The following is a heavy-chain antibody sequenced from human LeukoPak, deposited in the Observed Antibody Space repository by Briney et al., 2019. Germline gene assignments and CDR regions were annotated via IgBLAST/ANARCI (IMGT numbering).Heavy chain of an antibody. J-gene: IGHJ3*02. CDR3: ARGGSSGYNYNAFDI. D-gene: IGHD3-22*01. Sequence: GGSLRLSCAVSGFTCSNYEMNWVRQAPGKGLEWVSYISSSGNSIYYADSVKGRFTISRDNAKNSLYLQMNSLRAEDTAVYYCARGGSSGYNYNAFDIWGQGTMVTVSS. V-gene: IGHV3-48*03. CDR1: GFTCSNYE. CDR2: ISSSGNSI.